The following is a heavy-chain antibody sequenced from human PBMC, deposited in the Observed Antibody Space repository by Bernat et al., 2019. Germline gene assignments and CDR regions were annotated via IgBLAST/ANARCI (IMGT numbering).Heavy chain of an antibody. Sequence: QVQLQESGPGLVKPSETLSLTCTVSGGSISSYYWSWIRQPPGKGLEWIGYIYYSGSTNYNPSLKSRVTISVDTSKNQFSLKLSSVTAADTAVYYCARQKAKAALYYYYYYYMDVWGKGTTVTVSS. J-gene: IGHJ6*03. V-gene: IGHV4-59*08. CDR2: IYYSGST. CDR3: ARQKAKAALYYYYYYYMDV. D-gene: IGHD6-13*01. CDR1: GGSISSYY.